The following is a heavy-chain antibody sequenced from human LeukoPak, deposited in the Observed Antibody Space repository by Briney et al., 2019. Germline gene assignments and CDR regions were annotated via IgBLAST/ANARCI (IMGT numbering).Heavy chain of an antibody. Sequence: PSETLSLTCAVSGGSISSGGYSWSWIRQPPGKGLEWIGYIYHSGSTYYNPSLKSRVTISVDTSKNQFSLKLSSVTAADTAVYYCARDSRPYYGMDVWGQGTTVTVSS. V-gene: IGHV4-30-2*05. CDR2: IYHSGST. D-gene: IGHD2/OR15-2a*01. J-gene: IGHJ6*02. CDR1: GGSISSGGYS. CDR3: ARDSRPYYGMDV.